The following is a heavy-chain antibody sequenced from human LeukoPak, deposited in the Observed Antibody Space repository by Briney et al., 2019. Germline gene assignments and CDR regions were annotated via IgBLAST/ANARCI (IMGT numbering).Heavy chain of an antibody. V-gene: IGHV1-24*01. Sequence: ASVKVSCKASGGSFSSYVITWVRQAPGKGLEWMGGFDPEDGETIYAQKFQGRVTMTEDTSTDTAYMELSSLRSEDTAVYYCATVGAAAAPNDAFDIWGQGTMVTVSS. CDR2: FDPEDGET. CDR3: ATVGAAAAPNDAFDI. J-gene: IGHJ3*02. CDR1: GGSFSSYV. D-gene: IGHD6-13*01.